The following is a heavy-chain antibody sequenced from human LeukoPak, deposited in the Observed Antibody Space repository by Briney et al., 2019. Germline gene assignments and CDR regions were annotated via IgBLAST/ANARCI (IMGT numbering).Heavy chain of an antibody. D-gene: IGHD3-3*01. CDR1: GGSFSGYY. CDR2: INHSGST. J-gene: IGHJ5*02. CDR3: ASSTIFGVVANWFDP. Sequence: SETLSLTCAVYGGSFSGYYWSWIRQPPGKGLEWIGEINHSGSTNYNPSLKSRVTISVDTSKNQFSLKLSSVTAADTAVYYCASSTIFGVVANWFDPWGQGTLVTVSS. V-gene: IGHV4-34*01.